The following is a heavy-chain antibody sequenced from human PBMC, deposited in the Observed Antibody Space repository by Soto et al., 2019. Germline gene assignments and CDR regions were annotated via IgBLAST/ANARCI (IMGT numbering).Heavy chain of an antibody. V-gene: IGHV1-18*01. CDR1: GYAFPHYV. CDR2: STHTGNT. CDR3: ARSREHPVDY. D-gene: IGHD1-1*01. Sequence: ASVKVSCKTSGYAFPHYVINWVRQAPGHGLEWMGFSTHTGNTNYAQNFQGRVVLTTDTSTSTAYMEVTSLRSDDTAVYYCARSREHPVDYWGQGTPVTVSS. J-gene: IGHJ4*02.